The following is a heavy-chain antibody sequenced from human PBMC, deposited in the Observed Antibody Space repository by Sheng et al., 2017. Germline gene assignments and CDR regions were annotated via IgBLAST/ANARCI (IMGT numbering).Heavy chain of an antibody. CDR3: ARDTYGDYSWGGVMDV. CDR2: IYYSGST. D-gene: IGHD4-17*01. V-gene: IGHV4-31*03. Sequence: QVQLQESGPGLVKPSQTLSLTCTVSGGSISSGGYYWSWIRQHPGKGLEWIGYIYYSGSTYYNPSLKSRVTISVDTSKNQFSLKLSSVTAADTAVYYCARDTYGDYSWGGVMDVWGQGTTVTVSS. CDR1: GGSISSGGYY. J-gene: IGHJ6*02.